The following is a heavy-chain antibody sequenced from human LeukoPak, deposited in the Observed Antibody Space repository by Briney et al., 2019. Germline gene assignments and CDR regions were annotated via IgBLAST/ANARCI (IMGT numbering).Heavy chain of an antibody. J-gene: IGHJ5*02. D-gene: IGHD2-2*01. V-gene: IGHV1-69*13. CDR2: IIPIFGTA. Sequence: SVKVSCKASGGTFSSYAISWVRQAPGQGLEWMGGIIPIFGTANYAQKFQGRVTITADESTSTAYMELSSLRSEDTAVYYCARDRPGVEVPAVGNWFDPWGQGTLVTVSS. CDR3: ARDRPGVEVPAVGNWFDP. CDR1: GGTFSSYA.